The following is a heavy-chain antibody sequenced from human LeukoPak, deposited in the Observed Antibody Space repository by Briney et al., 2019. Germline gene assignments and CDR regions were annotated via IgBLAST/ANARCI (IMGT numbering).Heavy chain of an antibody. CDR3: AREGSSGWNDY. J-gene: IGHJ4*02. V-gene: IGHV4-39*07. Sequence: SETLSLTCTVSGGSIGSSSYYWGWIRQPPGKGLEWIGSIYYSGSTYYNPSLKSRVTISVDTSKNQFSLKLSSVTAADTAVYYCAREGSSGWNDYWGQGTLVTVSS. CDR1: GGSIGSSSYY. D-gene: IGHD6-19*01. CDR2: IYYSGST.